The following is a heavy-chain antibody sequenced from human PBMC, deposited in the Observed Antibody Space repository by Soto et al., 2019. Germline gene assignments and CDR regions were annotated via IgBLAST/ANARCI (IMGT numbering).Heavy chain of an antibody. CDR2: INHSGST. D-gene: IGHD1-26*01. Sequence: PSETLSLTCAFYVGSFSGYYCSWIRHPPVNGLYWIWEINHSGSTNDNPSLKSRVTISVDTSKNQFSLKLSSVTAAATAVYYCARGLHTSGMDVWGKGTTVTVSS. CDR3: ARGLHTSGMDV. J-gene: IGHJ6*04. V-gene: IGHV4-34*01. CDR1: VGSFSGYY.